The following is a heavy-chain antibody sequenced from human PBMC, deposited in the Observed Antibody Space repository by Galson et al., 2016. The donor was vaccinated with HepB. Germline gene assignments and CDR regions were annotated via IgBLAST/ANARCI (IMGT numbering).Heavy chain of an antibody. J-gene: IGHJ4*02. CDR2: ISDSGGST. Sequence: SLRLSCAASGFTFTSYAMSWVRQAPGKGLEWVSGISDSGGSTYYADSVKGRFTFSRDNSKNTLYLQMNSLRAEDTAVYYCAKDYVDMSTGPGLRRGTYYVDDWGQGTLFTVSS. CDR1: GFTFTSYA. D-gene: IGHD5-24*01. V-gene: IGHV3-23*01. CDR3: AKDYVDMSTGPGLRRGTYYVDD.